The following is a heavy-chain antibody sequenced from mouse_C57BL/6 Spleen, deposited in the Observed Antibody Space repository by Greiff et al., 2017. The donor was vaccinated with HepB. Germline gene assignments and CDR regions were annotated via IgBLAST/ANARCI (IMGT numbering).Heavy chain of an antibody. CDR2: IDPEYGET. V-gene: IGHV14-2*01. J-gene: IGHJ2*01. D-gene: IGHD1-1*01. CDR1: GFNIKDYY. CDR3: ALITTVVGDY. Sequence: VQLQQSGAELVKPGASVKLSCTASGFNIKDYYMHWVKQRTEQGLEWIGRIDPEYGETKYAPKFQGKATITADTSSNTAYLQLSSLTSEDTAVYYCALITTVVGDYWGQGTTLTVSS.